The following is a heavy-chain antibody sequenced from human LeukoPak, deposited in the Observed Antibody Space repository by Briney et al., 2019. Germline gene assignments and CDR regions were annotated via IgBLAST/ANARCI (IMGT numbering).Heavy chain of an antibody. J-gene: IGHJ4*02. Sequence: ASVKVSCKASGYTFSGYYLHWVRQAPGQGLEWMGRINPDTGSTKHAEKFQGRVTMTRDTSISVAYMELTTLRSDDAAVYYCARELRALGDYFDYWGQGTLVTVSS. CDR1: GYTFSGYY. CDR3: ARELRALGDYFDY. CDR2: INPDTGST. D-gene: IGHD7-27*01. V-gene: IGHV1-2*06.